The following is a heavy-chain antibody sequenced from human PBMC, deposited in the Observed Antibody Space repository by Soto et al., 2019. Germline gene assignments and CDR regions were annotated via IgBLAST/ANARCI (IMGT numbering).Heavy chain of an antibody. J-gene: IGHJ6*03. Sequence: GESLKISCKGSGYSFTSYWIGWVRQMPGKGLEWMGIIYPGDSDTRYSPSFQGQVTISADKSISTAYLQWSSLKASDTAMYYCARQGILTGYYLQAAYYYYYYMDVWGKGTTVTVSS. CDR2: IYPGDSDT. D-gene: IGHD3-9*01. V-gene: IGHV5-51*01. CDR1: GYSFTSYW. CDR3: ARQGILTGYYLQAAYYYYYYMDV.